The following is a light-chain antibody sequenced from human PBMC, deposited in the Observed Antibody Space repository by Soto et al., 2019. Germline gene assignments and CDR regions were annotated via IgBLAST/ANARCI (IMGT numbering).Light chain of an antibody. CDR3: QHYGNSPALA. CDR1: QNVRNNY. CDR2: GAS. J-gene: IGKJ4*01. Sequence: EIVLTQSPGTLSLSPGERATLSCRASQNVRNNYLAWYQQKPGQAPRLIFYGASSRTAGIPDRFSGSGSGTHFTLTISRLEPEDFAVYYCQHYGNSPALAFGGGTKVEIK. V-gene: IGKV3-20*01.